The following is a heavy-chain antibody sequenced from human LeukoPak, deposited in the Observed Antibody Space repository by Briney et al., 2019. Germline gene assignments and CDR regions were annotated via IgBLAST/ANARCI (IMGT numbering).Heavy chain of an antibody. Sequence: GGSLRLSCAASGFTFSSYSMNWVRQAPGKGLEWVAVIWYDGSNKYYADSVKGRFTISRDNSKNTLYLQMNSLRAEDTAVYYCARGPVSSGWDFDYWGQGTLVTVSS. J-gene: IGHJ4*02. CDR1: GFTFSSYS. D-gene: IGHD6-19*01. CDR2: IWYDGSNK. CDR3: ARGPVSSGWDFDY. V-gene: IGHV3-33*08.